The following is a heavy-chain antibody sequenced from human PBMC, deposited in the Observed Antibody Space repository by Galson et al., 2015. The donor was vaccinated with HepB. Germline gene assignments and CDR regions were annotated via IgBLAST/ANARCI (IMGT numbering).Heavy chain of an antibody. V-gene: IGHV3-7*03. J-gene: IGHJ2*01. Sequence: SLRLSCAASGFSFSSYWMTWVRQAPGKGLEWVANIKQGGGEKHYVDSVKGRFTISRDNTKNSLFLQMDSLRSEDTAVYFCARGSLTAWDLYFDLWGRGTLVTVSS. D-gene: IGHD1-26*01. CDR2: IKQGGGEK. CDR3: ARGSLTAWDLYFDL. CDR1: GFSFSSYW.